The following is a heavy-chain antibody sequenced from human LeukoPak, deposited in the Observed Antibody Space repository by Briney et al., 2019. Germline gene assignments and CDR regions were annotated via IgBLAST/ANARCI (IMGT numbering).Heavy chain of an antibody. J-gene: IGHJ6*02. D-gene: IGHD6-19*01. CDR1: GFTVSDNY. Sequence: GGSLRLSCAASGFTVSDNYMSWVRQAPGKGLEWVSVLYSGGTTYYADPVKGRFTISRDNSKNTLYLQMSSLRAEKTAVYYCVRDRWPGLGDFWGQGTTVTVSS. CDR3: VRDRWPGLGDF. V-gene: IGHV3-66*01. CDR2: LYSGGTT.